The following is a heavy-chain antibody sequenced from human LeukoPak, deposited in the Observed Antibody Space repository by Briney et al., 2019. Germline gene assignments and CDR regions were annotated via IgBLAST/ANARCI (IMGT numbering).Heavy chain of an antibody. J-gene: IGHJ4*02. CDR1: GGTFSSYA. Sequence: SVKVSCKASGGTFSSYAISWVRQAPGQGLEWMGRIIPILGIANYAQKFQGRVTITADKSTSTAYTELSSLRSEDTAVYYCASHDYYDSSGYYPFDYWGQGTLVTVSS. V-gene: IGHV1-69*04. CDR2: IIPILGIA. D-gene: IGHD3-22*01. CDR3: ASHDYYDSSGYYPFDY.